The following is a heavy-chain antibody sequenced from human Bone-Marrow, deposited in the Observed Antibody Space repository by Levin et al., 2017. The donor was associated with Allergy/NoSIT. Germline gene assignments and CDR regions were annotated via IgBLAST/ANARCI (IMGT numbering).Heavy chain of an antibody. D-gene: IGHD2-15*01. CDR2: ISSSSSYT. CDR3: ARSQAYSGGHFDY. J-gene: IGHJ4*02. V-gene: IGHV3-11*03. CDR1: GFTFSDYY. Sequence: PGESLKISCAASGFTFSDYYMSWIRQAPGKGLEWVSYISSSSSYTNYADSVKGRFTISRDNAKNSLYLQMNSLRAEDTAVYYCARSQAYSGGHFDYWGQGTLVTVSS.